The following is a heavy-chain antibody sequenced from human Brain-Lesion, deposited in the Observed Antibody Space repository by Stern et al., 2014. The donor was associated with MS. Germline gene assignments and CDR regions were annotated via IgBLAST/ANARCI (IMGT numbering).Heavy chain of an antibody. CDR3: ATYYYDSTGYNDF. V-gene: IGHV1-2*04. J-gene: IGHJ4*02. D-gene: IGHD3-22*01. Sequence: VQLLQSGAEVKKPGASVKVSCKASGYTFTGYYMHWVRQAPGQGLECMGWINPKSGGTNYAQKFQGWVTMTRDTSINTAYMELSRLRSDDTAVYYCATYYYDSTGYNDFWGQGTLVTVSS. CDR1: GYTFTGYY. CDR2: INPKSGGT.